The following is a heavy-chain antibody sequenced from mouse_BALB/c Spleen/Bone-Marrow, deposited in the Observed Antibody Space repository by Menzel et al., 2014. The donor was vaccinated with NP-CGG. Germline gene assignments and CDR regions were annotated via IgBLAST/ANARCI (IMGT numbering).Heavy chain of an antibody. Sequence: EVMLVESGPDLVKPSQSLSLTCTVTGYSITSGYSWHWIRQFPGNKLEWMGYIHYSGSTNYNPSLKSRISIARDTSKNQFFLQLNSVTTEDTATYYCASITTVVVPFDYWGQGTTLTVSS. CDR3: ASITTVVVPFDY. D-gene: IGHD1-1*01. J-gene: IGHJ2*01. CDR1: GYSITSGYS. CDR2: IHYSGST. V-gene: IGHV3-1*02.